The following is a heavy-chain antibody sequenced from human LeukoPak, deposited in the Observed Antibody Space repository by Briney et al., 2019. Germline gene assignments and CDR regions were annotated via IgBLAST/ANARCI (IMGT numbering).Heavy chain of an antibody. D-gene: IGHD3-9*01. J-gene: IGHJ6*03. CDR3: AKDRQQVLRYFDWLHRTYYYYYMDV. CDR1: GGTFSSYA. CDR2: IIPIFGTA. V-gene: IGHV1-69*06. Sequence: SVKVSCKASGGTFSSYAISWVRQAPGQGLEWMGGIIPIFGTANYAQKFQGRVTITADKSTSTAYMELSSLRSEDTAVYYCAKDRQQVLRYFDWLHRTYYYYYMDVWGKGTTVTVSS.